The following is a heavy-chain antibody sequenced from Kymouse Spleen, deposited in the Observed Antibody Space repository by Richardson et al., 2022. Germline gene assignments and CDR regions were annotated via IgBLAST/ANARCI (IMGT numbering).Heavy chain of an antibody. V-gene: IGHV4-39*01. D-gene: IGHD6-6*01. Sequence: QLQLQESGPGLVKPSETLSLTCTVSGGSISSSSYYWGWIRQPPGKGLEWIGSIYYSGSTYYNPSLKSRVTISVDTSKNQFSLKLSSVTAADTAVYYCARRNSSSSDYYGMDVWGQGTTVTVSS. J-gene: IGHJ6*02. CDR3: ARRNSSSSDYYGMDV. CDR2: IYYSGST. CDR1: GGSISSSSYY.